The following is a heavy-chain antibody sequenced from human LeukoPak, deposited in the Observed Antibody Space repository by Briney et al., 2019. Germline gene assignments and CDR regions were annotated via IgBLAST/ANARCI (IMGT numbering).Heavy chain of an antibody. CDR2: INHSGST. CDR3: ARGPRAVVVPAAIPRGTNTENYYYYYGMDV. D-gene: IGHD2-2*02. V-gene: IGHV4-34*01. J-gene: IGHJ6*02. CDR1: GGSFSGYY. Sequence: SETLSLTCAVYGGSFSGYYWSWIRQPPGKELEWIGEINHSGSTNYNPSLKSRVTISVDTSKNQFSLKLSSVTAADTAVYYCARGPRAVVVPAAIPRGTNTENYYYYYGMDVWGQGTTVTVSS.